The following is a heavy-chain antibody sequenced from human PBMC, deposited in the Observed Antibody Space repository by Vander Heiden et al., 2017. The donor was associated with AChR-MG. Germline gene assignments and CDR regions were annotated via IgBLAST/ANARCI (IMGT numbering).Heavy chain of an antibody. CDR2: INHSGST. Sequence: QVQLQQWGAGLLKPSETLSLTCAVYGGSFSGYYWSWIRQPPGKGLEWIGEINHSGSTNYNPSLKSRVTISVDTSKNQFSLKLSSVTAADTAVYYCARRVGTIFGVVISDYYYYMDVWGKGTTVTVSS. J-gene: IGHJ6*03. D-gene: IGHD3-3*01. V-gene: IGHV4-34*01. CDR3: ARRVGTIFGVVISDYYYYMDV. CDR1: GGSFSGYY.